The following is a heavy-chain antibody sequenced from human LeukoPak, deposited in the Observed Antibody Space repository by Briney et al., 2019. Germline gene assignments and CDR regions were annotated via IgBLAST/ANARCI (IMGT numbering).Heavy chain of an antibody. CDR1: GGSISSGSYY. CDR2: IYTSGST. D-gene: IGHD3-3*01. CDR3: ARDEYTIFGVVAPGAFDI. Sequence: SETLSLTSTVSGGSISSGSYYWSWIRQPAGKGLEWIGRIYTSGSTNYNPSLKSRVTISVDTCKNQFSLKLSSVTAADTAIYYCARDEYTIFGVVAPGAFDIWGQGTMVTVSS. V-gene: IGHV4-61*02. J-gene: IGHJ3*02.